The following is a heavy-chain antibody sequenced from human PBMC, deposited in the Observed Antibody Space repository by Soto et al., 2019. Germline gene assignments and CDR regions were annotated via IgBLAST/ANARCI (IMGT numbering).Heavy chain of an antibody. CDR3: SRVDPGETSPFDH. CDR1: GGSISSGDW. Sequence: SETLSLTCAVSGGSISSGDWWSWVRQPPGERLEWIGEIFHDGTTNYNPSLKSRVTISVDKSKNQFSLKLSSVTAADTAVYYCSRVDPGETSPFDHWGQGTLVTVSS. V-gene: IGHV4-4*02. CDR2: IFHDGTT. J-gene: IGHJ4*02. D-gene: IGHD3-10*01.